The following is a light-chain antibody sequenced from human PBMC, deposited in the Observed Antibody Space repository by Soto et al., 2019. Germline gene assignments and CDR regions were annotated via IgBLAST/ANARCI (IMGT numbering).Light chain of an antibody. V-gene: IGKV1-5*03. CDR1: QSISRY. J-gene: IGKJ1*01. CDR3: QQYSVYSRT. CDR2: KAS. Sequence: DIQMTQSPSTLSASVGDRVTITCRASQSISRYLAWYQQKPGKAPKLLIYKASSLESGVPSRFSGSGSGTEFTLTISGLQADDFATYYCQQYSVYSRTFGQGTKVEIK.